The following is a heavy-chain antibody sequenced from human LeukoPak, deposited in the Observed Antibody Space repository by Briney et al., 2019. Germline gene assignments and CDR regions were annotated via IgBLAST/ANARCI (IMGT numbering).Heavy chain of an antibody. V-gene: IGHV3-7*01. CDR3: ARGQYCGGDCFLVAFDI. CDR2: IKQDGSEK. CDR1: GFTFSSYW. Sequence: GGSLRLSCAASGFTFSSYWMSWVRQAPGEGLEWVANIKQDGSEKYYVDSVKGRFTISRDNAKNSLYLQMNSLRAEDTAVYYCARGQYCGGDCFLVAFDIWGQGTMVTVSS. J-gene: IGHJ3*02. D-gene: IGHD2-21*02.